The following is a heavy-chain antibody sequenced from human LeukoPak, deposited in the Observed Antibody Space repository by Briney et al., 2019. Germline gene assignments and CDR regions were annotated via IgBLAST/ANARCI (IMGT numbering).Heavy chain of an antibody. Sequence: SQTLSLTCAISGDSVSSNSAAWNWIRQSPSRGLEWLGRTYYRSKWYNDYAVSVKSRITINPDTSKNQFSLQLNSVTPEDTAVYYCARATGGWIAAAVSAFDIWGQGTMVTVSS. CDR2: TYYRSKWYN. D-gene: IGHD6-13*01. J-gene: IGHJ3*02. CDR3: ARATGGWIAAAVSAFDI. CDR1: GDSVSSNSAA. V-gene: IGHV6-1*01.